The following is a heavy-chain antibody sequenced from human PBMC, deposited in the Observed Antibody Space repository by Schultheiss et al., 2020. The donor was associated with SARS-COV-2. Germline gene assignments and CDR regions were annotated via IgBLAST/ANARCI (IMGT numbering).Heavy chain of an antibody. D-gene: IGHD6-13*01. CDR3: ASAAYIAAAGTDAFDI. J-gene: IGHJ3*02. V-gene: IGHV4-59*01. CDR2: IYYSGST. CDR1: GGSISSYY. Sequence: SETLSLTCTVSGGSISSYYWSWIRQPPGKGLEWIGYIYYSGSTNYNPSLKSRVTISVDTSKNQFSLRLSSVTAAASAVYYCASAAYIAAAGTDAFDIWGQGTMVTVSS.